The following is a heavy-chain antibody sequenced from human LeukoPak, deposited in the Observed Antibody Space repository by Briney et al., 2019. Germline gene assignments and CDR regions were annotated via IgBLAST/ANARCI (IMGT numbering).Heavy chain of an antibody. D-gene: IGHD6-19*01. J-gene: IGHJ4*02. CDR3: ARLGPASSGWPESFDY. Sequence: GGSLRLSCAASGFTFNSYWMNWVRQAPGKGLEWVANIKRDGSEKYYVDSVKGRFTISRDNAKNSLDLQMNSLKVEDTAVYYCARLGPASSGWPESFDYWGQGTLVTVSS. V-gene: IGHV3-7*03. CDR2: IKRDGSEK. CDR1: GFTFNSYW.